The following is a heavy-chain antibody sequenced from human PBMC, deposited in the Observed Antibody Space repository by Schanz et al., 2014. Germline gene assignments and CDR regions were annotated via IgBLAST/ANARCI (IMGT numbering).Heavy chain of an antibody. J-gene: IGHJ5*02. D-gene: IGHD2-15*01. CDR2: SSYSGSS. Sequence: WTWIRQPPGKGLEWIGYSSYSGSSGYNASLESRVTISLDLSKSQVSLTLTSVTAADTAVYYCARGRRCTGGSCYSWFDLWGQGTLVTVSS. CDR3: ARGRRCTGGSCYSWFDL. V-gene: IGHV4-59*01.